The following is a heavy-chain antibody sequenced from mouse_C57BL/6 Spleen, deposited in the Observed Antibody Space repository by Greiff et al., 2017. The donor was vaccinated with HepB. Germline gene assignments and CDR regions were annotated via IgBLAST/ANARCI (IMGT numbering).Heavy chain of an antibody. Sequence: VQRVESGAELVRPGASVTLSCKASGYTFTDYEMHWVKQTPVHGLEWIGAIDPETGGTAYNQKFKGKAILTADKSSSTAYMELRSLTSEDSAVYYCTRLLLRRSGDYAMDYWGQGTSVTVSS. D-gene: IGHD2-12*01. CDR3: TRLLLRRSGDYAMDY. CDR2: IDPETGGT. CDR1: GYTFTDYE. J-gene: IGHJ4*01. V-gene: IGHV1-15*01.